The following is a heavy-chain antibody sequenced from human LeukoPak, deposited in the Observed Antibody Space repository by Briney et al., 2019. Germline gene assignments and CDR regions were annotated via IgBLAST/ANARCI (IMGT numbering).Heavy chain of an antibody. J-gene: IGHJ4*02. Sequence: ASVKVSCKTSGYTFTGYYMHWVRQAPGQGLEWMGWINPNSGGTNYAQKFQGRVTMTRDTSISTAYMELSRLRSDDTAVYYCARDEDYSLLFDYWGQGTLVTVSS. CDR2: INPNSGGT. CDR1: GYTFTGYY. V-gene: IGHV1-2*02. D-gene: IGHD4-11*01. CDR3: ARDEDYSLLFDY.